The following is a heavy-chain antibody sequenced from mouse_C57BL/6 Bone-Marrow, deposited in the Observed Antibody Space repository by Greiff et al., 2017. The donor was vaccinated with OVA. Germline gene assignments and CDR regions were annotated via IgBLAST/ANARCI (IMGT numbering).Heavy chain of an antibody. CDR2: ISDGGSYT. V-gene: IGHV5-4*01. CDR1: GFTFSSYA. D-gene: IGHD2-2*01. Sequence: EVQVVESGGGLVKPGGSLKLSCAASGFTFSSYAMSWVRQTPEKRLEWVATISDGGSYTYYPDNVKGRFTISRDNAKNNLYLQMSHLKSEDTAMYYCARSTMVTPWFAYWGQGTLVTVSA. CDR3: ARSTMVTPWFAY. J-gene: IGHJ3*01.